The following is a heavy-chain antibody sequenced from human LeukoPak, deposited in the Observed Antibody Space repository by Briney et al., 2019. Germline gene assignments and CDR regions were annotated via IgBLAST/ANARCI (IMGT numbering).Heavy chain of an antibody. V-gene: IGHV4-59*01. CDR3: ARLPIAAAAWNFDL. J-gene: IGHJ2*01. Sequence: SETLSLTCTVSGGSISSYYWSWIRQPPGKGLEWIGYIYYSGSTNYNPSLKSRVTISVDTSKNQFSLKLSSVTAADTAVYYCARLPIAAAAWNFDLWGRGTLVTVSS. CDR2: IYYSGST. D-gene: IGHD6-13*01. CDR1: GGSISSYY.